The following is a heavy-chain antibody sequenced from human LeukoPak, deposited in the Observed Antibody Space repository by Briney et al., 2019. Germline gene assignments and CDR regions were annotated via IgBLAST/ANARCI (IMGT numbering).Heavy chain of an antibody. Sequence: GGSLRLSCAASGFTFSSYSMNWVRQAPGKGLEWVSSISSSSSYIYYADSVKGRFTISRDSARNSLYLQMNSLRAEDTAVYYCARDRITGVVTAPFDYWGQGTLVTVSS. J-gene: IGHJ4*02. D-gene: IGHD2-21*02. CDR3: ARDRITGVVTAPFDY. CDR2: ISSSSSYI. V-gene: IGHV3-21*01. CDR1: GFTFSSYS.